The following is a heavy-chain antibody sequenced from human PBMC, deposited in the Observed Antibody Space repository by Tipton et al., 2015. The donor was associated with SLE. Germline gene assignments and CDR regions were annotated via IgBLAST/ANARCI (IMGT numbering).Heavy chain of an antibody. CDR1: GYSITSDNY. Sequence: TLSLTCVVSGYSITSDNYWDWIRQPPGKGLEWIGSIYHSGSIYYNPSFESRVTILIDTSKNQFSLKLSSVTAADTAVYYCVRDDGAGPYYYGMDVWGQGTTVTVSS. CDR2: IYHSGSI. V-gene: IGHV4-38-2*02. J-gene: IGHJ6*02. D-gene: IGHD1-26*01. CDR3: VRDDGAGPYYYGMDV.